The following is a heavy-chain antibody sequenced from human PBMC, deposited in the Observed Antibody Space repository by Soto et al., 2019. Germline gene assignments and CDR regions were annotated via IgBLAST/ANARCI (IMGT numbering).Heavy chain of an antibody. Sequence: QVQLVQSGAEVKKPGSSVKVSCKASGGTFSSYAISWVRQAPGQGLEWMGGIISIFSTADYAQKFQGRVTITADEXXSTAYMELSTLRSEDTAVYYCASPPPHYYYYGMDVWGQGTTVTVSS. CDR3: ASPPPHYYYYGMDV. J-gene: IGHJ6*02. CDR1: GGTFSSYA. V-gene: IGHV1-69*12. CDR2: IISIFSTA.